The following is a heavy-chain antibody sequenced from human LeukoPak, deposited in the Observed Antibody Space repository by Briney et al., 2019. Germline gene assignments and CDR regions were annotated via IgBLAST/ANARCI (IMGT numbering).Heavy chain of an antibody. Sequence: PGGSLRLSCAGSGFTFSSYGMQWVRQAPGKVLEWVAFIRYDGSNQYYADSVKGRFTISRDSSKNTLYLQMNSLRGDDTAVYYCAKDMGYNTGWTRFDYWGQGTLVTVSS. V-gene: IGHV3-30*02. CDR3: AKDMGYNTGWTRFDY. D-gene: IGHD6-19*01. CDR1: GFTFSSYG. CDR2: IRYDGSNQ. J-gene: IGHJ4*02.